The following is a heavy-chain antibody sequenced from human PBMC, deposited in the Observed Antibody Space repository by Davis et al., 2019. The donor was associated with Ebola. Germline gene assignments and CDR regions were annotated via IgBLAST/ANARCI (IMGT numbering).Heavy chain of an antibody. CDR2: ISSSSSYI. V-gene: IGHV3-21*01. CDR1: GFTFSGYW. CDR3: ARDPAYYDSSGYLDAFDI. D-gene: IGHD3-22*01. Sequence: GESLKISCEVSGFTFSGYWMSWVRQAPGKGLEWVSSISSSSSYIYYADSVKGRFTISRDNAKNSLYLQMNSLRAEDTAVYYCARDPAYYDSSGYLDAFDIWGQGTMVTVSS. J-gene: IGHJ3*02.